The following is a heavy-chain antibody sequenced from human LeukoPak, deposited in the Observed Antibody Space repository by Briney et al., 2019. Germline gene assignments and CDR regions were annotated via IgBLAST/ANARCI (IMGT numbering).Heavy chain of an antibody. CDR2: INPNSGGT. V-gene: IGHV1-2*02. J-gene: IGHJ6*03. Sequence: ASVKVSCKASGYTFTGYYMHWARQAPGQGLEWMGWINPNSGGTNYAQKFQGRVTMTRDTSISTAYMELSRLRSDDTAVYYCARGSSVAVQDIVVVVAATPYYYYMDVWGKGTTVTVSS. D-gene: IGHD2-15*01. CDR1: GYTFTGYY. CDR3: ARGSSVAVQDIVVVVAATPYYYYMDV.